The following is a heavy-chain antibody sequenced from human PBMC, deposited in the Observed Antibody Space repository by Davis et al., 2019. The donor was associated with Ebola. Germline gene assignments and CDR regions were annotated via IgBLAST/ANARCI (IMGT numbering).Heavy chain of an antibody. CDR1: GYSIGSGYH. CDR3: VRFGYGAY. V-gene: IGHV4-38-2*01. Sequence: SQTLSLTCAVSGYSIGSGYHWGWIRQPPGRGLEWIGNRYHGTDASYNPALRSRVTISADTSKNQFSLKLRSVTAADTAVYYCVRFGYGAYWGQGTLVTVSS. CDR2: RYHGTDA. J-gene: IGHJ4*02. D-gene: IGHD3-22*01.